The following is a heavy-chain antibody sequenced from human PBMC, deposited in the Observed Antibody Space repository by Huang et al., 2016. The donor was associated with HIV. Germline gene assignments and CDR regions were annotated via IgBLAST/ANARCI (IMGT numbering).Heavy chain of an antibody. CDR1: GGTFSSYV. J-gene: IGHJ4*02. D-gene: IGHD1-26*01. CDR2: GTPIFEKT. CDR3: ATGPRGSGSFN. Sequence: VQLVQSGAEVKKPGSSVKVSCKASGGTFSSYVMSWVRQAPGQGLEWMGGGTPIFEKTNYAQKLQGRVTIIADESTRTAYMEMSSLRPEDTATYYCATGPRGSGSFNWGQGTLVIVSS. V-gene: IGHV1-69*01.